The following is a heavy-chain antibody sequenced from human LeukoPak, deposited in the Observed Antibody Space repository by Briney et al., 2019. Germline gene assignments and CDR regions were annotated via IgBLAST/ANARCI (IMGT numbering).Heavy chain of an antibody. CDR2: IYYSGST. CDR3: ASLYSTRGGAYYYYGMDV. CDR1: GGSVSSGSYY. D-gene: IGHD2-21*01. J-gene: IGHJ6*02. Sequence: SETLSLTCTVSGGSVSSGSYYWSWIRQPPGKGLEWIGYIYYSGSTNYDPSLKSRVTISVDTSKNQFSLKLSSVTAADTAVYYCASLYSTRGGAYYYYGMDVWGQGTTVTVSS. V-gene: IGHV4-61*01.